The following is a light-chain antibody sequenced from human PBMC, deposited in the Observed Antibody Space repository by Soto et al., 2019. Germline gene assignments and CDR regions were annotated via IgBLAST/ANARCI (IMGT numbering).Light chain of an antibody. CDR2: GAS. J-gene: IGKJ5*01. CDR3: QQYDNVFT. V-gene: IGKV1-33*01. CDR1: QGISTY. Sequence: DIQITQSPSSMSPSLVYTVTITCQASQGISTYLNWYQQKPGKAPKLLIYGASNLETGVPSRFSGSGSGTDFTFTISSLQPEGIATYFCQQYDNVFTFGQGTRLEI.